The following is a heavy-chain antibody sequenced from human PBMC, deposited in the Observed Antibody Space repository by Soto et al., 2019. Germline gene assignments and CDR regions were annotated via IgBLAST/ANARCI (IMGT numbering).Heavy chain of an antibody. CDR2: ISYDGSNK. CDR1: GFTFSSYA. CDR3: ARDPFQAGVTYGMDV. Sequence: GGSLRLSCAASGFTFSSYAMHWVRQAPGKGLEWVAVISYDGSNKYYADSVKGRFTISRDNSKNTLYLQMNSLRAEDTAVYYCARDPFQAGVTYGMDVWGQGTTVTVSS. V-gene: IGHV3-30-3*01. J-gene: IGHJ6*02. D-gene: IGHD2-8*01.